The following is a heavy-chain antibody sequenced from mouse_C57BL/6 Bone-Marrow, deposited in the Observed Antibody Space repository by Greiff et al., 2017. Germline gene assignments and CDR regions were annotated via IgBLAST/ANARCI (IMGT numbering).Heavy chain of an antibody. D-gene: IGHD1-1*01. CDR3: APSSYYYGSSYGAY. CDR2: IYPRSGNT. CDR1: GYTFTSYG. Sequence: VQLVESGAELARPGASVKLSCKASGYTFTSYGISWVKQRTGQGLEWIGEIYPRSGNTYYNEKFKGKATLTADKSSSTAYMELRSLTSEDSAVYFCAPSSYYYGSSYGAYWGQGTLVTVSA. V-gene: IGHV1-81*01. J-gene: IGHJ3*01.